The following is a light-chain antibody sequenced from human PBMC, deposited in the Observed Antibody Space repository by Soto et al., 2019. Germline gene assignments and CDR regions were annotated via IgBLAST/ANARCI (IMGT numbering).Light chain of an antibody. Sequence: QSVLTQPASVSGSPGQSITISCTGTSSDVGTYNHVSWYQQHPGKAPKLMIYDVSNRPSGVSNRFSGSKSGNTASLTIFGLQSVDEAVYYCSSYTTSNTLGVFGTGTKFTGL. V-gene: IGLV2-14*01. CDR1: SSDVGTYNH. J-gene: IGLJ1*01. CDR3: SSYTTSNTLGV. CDR2: DVS.